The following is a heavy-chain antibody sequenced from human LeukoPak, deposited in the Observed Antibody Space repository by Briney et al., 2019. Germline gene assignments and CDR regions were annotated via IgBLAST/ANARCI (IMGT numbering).Heavy chain of an antibody. V-gene: IGHV1-69*05. CDR2: IIPIFGTA. CDR3: ARDHGIAAAGPFDP. D-gene: IGHD6-13*01. CDR1: GYKFTGYY. J-gene: IGHJ5*02. Sequence: GASVKVSCRASGYKFTGYYLHWVRQAPGQGLEWMGGIIPIFGTANYAQKFQGRVTITTDESTSTAYMELSSLRSEDTAAYYCARDHGIAAAGPFDPWGQGTLVTVSS.